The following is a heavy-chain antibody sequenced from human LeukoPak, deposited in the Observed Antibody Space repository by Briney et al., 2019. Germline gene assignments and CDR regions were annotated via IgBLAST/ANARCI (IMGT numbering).Heavy chain of an antibody. Sequence: PSETLSLTCTVSGGSISSSSFYWGWIRQPPGKGLEWIGSIYYSGSTSYSPSLKSRVTMSVDTSKNQFSLKLSSVTAADTAVYYCARKEFPKYVWGSYRGSSWFDPWGQGTLVTVSS. J-gene: IGHJ5*02. CDR2: IYYSGST. CDR3: ARKEFPKYVWGSYRGSSWFDP. V-gene: IGHV4-39*07. D-gene: IGHD3-16*02. CDR1: GGSISSSSFY.